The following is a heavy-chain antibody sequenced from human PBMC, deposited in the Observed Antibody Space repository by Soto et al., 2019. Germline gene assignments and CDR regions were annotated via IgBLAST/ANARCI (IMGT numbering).Heavy chain of an antibody. CDR3: ARTSTPHGHYFDY. CDR2: IVPIFGTA. J-gene: IGHJ4*02. CDR1: GGTFSSYA. Sequence: GASVKVSCKASGGTFSSYAISWVRQAPGQGLEWMGGIVPIFGTANYAQKFQGRVTITADESTSTAYMELSSLRSEDTAVYYCARTSTPHGHYFDYWGQGTLVSVSS. V-gene: IGHV1-69*13.